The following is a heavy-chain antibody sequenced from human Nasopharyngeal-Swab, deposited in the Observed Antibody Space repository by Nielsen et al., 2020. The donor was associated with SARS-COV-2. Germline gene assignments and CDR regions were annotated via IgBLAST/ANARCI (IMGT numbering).Heavy chain of an antibody. Sequence: SETLSLTCTVSGGSISSSSYYWGWIRQPPGKGLEWIGSIYYSGSTYYNPSLKSRVTISVDTSKNQFLLKLSSVTAADTAVYYCAREVVVAAAGTLYYYYYMDVWGKGTTVTVSS. CDR2: IYYSGST. CDR1: GGSISSSSYY. CDR3: AREVVVAAAGTLYYYYYMDV. V-gene: IGHV4-39*06. J-gene: IGHJ6*03. D-gene: IGHD6-13*01.